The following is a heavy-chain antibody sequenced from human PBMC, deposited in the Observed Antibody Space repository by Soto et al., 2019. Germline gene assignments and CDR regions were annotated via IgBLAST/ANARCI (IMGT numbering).Heavy chain of an antibody. V-gene: IGHV1-2*04. CDR2: INPNSGGT. CDR3: AKETMTTIYYYGMDV. CDR1: GYTFTGYY. D-gene: IGHD4-4*01. Sequence: ASVKVSCKASGYTFTGYYMHWVRQAPGQGLEWMGWINPNSGGTNYAQKFQGWVTMTRDTSISTAYMELSRLRSDDTAVYYCAKETMTTIYYYGMDVWGQGTTVTVSS. J-gene: IGHJ6*02.